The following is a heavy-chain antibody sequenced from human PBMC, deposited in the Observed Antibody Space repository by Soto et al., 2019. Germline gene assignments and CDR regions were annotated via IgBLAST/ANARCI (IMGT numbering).Heavy chain of an antibody. V-gene: IGHV1-24*01. CDR1: GYTLTELS. D-gene: IGHD3-22*01. Sequence: VASVKVSCKVSGYTLTELSMHWVRQAPGKGLEWMGGFDPEDGETIYAQKFQGRVTMTEDTSTDTAYMELSSLRSEDTAVYYRATCGYYYDSSGYSPTRLDAFDIWGQGTMVTVSS. CDR2: FDPEDGET. J-gene: IGHJ3*02. CDR3: ATCGYYYDSSGYSPTRLDAFDI.